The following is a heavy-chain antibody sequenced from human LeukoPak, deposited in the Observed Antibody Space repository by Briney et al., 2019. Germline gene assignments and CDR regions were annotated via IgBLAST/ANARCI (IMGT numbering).Heavy chain of an antibody. D-gene: IGHD3-10*01. Sequence: PSQTLSLSCTVSGGSISSGSYYWSWIRQPAGKGLEWIGRIYTSGSTNYNPSLKSRVTISVDTSKNQFSLKLSSVTSEDTAVYYCARGTLTYYYGSGDEPDYWSQGTLVTVSS. CDR3: ARGTLTYYYGSGDEPDY. J-gene: IGHJ4*02. CDR2: IYTSGST. CDR1: GGSISSGSYY. V-gene: IGHV4-61*02.